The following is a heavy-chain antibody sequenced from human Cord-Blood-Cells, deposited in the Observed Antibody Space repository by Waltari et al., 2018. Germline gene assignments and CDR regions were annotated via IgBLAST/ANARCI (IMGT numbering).Heavy chain of an antibody. J-gene: IGHJ4*02. CDR2: INPNSGGT. CDR1: GYPFHGYL. CDR3: ARARWELLLDY. V-gene: IGHV1-2*06. D-gene: IGHD1-26*01. Sequence: QVQLVQSGAEVKKPGPSVKASCKASGYPFHGYLIHWVRQAPGQVLEWMGRINPNSGGTNDAQKFQGRVTMTRDTSISTAYMELSRLGSDDTAVYYCARARWELLLDYWGQGTLVTVSS.